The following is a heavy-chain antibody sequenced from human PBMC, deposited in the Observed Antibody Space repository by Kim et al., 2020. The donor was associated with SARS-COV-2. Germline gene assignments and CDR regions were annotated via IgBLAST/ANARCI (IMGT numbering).Heavy chain of an antibody. D-gene: IGHD1-26*01. Sequence: YAESVKGRFTISRDNSKNTVYLQVNSLGAEDSAVYYCARAGVLVGDLYYWGQGTLVTVSS. J-gene: IGHJ4*02. CDR3: ARAGVLVGDLYY. V-gene: IGHV3-30*01.